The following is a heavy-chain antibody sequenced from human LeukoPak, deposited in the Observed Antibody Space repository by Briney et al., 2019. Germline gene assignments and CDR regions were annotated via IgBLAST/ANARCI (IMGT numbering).Heavy chain of an antibody. D-gene: IGHD3-9*01. CDR1: GFTVSSNY. CDR2: IYSGGST. Sequence: GGSLRLSCAASGFTVSSNYMSWVRQAPGKGLEWVSVIYSGGSTYYADSVKGRFTISRDNSKNTLYLQMNSLRAEDTAVYYCARELYDILTGYYSHDAFDIWGQGTMVTVSS. J-gene: IGHJ3*02. V-gene: IGHV3-66*01. CDR3: ARELYDILTGYYSHDAFDI.